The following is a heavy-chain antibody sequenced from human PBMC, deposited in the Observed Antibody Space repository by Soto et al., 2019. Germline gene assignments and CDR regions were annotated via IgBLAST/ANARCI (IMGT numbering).Heavy chain of an antibody. Sequence: QVQLQQWGAGLLKPSETLSLTCAVYGGSFSGYYWSWIRQPPGKGLEWIGEINHSGSTNYNPSLNSRVTISVETSKNQFSLKLSSVTAAVTAVYFCAKSPLWSGHLDYWGQGTVVAVSS. CDR2: INHSGST. D-gene: IGHD3-3*01. V-gene: IGHV4-34*01. CDR1: GGSFSGYY. J-gene: IGHJ4*02. CDR3: AKSPLWSGHLDY.